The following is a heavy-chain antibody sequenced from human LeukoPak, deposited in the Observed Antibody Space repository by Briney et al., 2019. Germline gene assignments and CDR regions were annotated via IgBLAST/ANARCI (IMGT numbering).Heavy chain of an antibody. D-gene: IGHD4-17*01. V-gene: IGHV1-46*01. Sequence: ASVKVSCKASGYTFGTHWMHWVRQAPGQGLEWMAIINPSGDFRSYAQKFQGRVTMTRDTSISTAYMELSRLRSDDTAVYYCARVSYGANYYMDVWGKGTTVTISS. CDR2: INPSGDFR. J-gene: IGHJ6*03. CDR1: GYTFGTHW. CDR3: ARVSYGANYYMDV.